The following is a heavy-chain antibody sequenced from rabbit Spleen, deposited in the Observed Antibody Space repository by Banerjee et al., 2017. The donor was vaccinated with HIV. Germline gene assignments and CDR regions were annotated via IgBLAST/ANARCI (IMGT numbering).Heavy chain of an antibody. D-gene: IGHD1-1*01. CDR1: GFSFSSSYY. V-gene: IGHV1S40*01. CDR2: IYAGSSGST. CDR3: AGYSGYTGAFDP. Sequence: QSLEESGGDLVKPGASLTLTCTASGFSFSSSYYICWVRQAPGKGLEWIACIYAGSSGSTWYASWAKGRFTISKTSSTTVTLQMTSLTAADTATYFCAGYSGYTGAFDPWGQGTLVTVS. J-gene: IGHJ2*01.